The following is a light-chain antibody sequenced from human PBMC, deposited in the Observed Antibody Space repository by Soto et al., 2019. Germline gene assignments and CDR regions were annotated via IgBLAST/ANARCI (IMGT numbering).Light chain of an antibody. V-gene: IGLV2-8*01. CDR2: EVS. Sequence: QSVLTQPPSASGSPGQSVTISCTGTSSDVGGYNYVSWYQQRPGKAPKLMIYEVSKWPSGVPDRFSGSKSGNTASLTVSGLQAEDEADYYCSSYAGSNNLVFGGGTKVTVL. J-gene: IGLJ3*02. CDR3: SSYAGSNNLV. CDR1: SSDVGGYNY.